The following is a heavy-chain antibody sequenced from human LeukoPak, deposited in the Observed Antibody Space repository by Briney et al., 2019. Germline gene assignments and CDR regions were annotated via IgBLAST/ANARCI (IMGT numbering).Heavy chain of an antibody. CDR1: GITFSSCT. D-gene: IGHD3-16*01. CDR3: ASSPAGDTYRLDN. Sequence: GGSRRLSCVASGITFSSCTMNWVRQAPGKGLQWVSSISSGSTYIRYTDSVKGRFTISRDNAKNSLYLQMNSLRGEDTALYYCASSPAGDTYRLDNWGQGTLVTVSP. J-gene: IGHJ4*02. CDR2: ISSGSTYI. V-gene: IGHV3-21*01.